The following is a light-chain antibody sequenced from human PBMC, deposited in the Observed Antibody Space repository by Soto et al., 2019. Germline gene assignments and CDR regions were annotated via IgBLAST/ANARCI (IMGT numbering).Light chain of an antibody. CDR2: GGS. CDR1: QNIRGND. V-gene: IGKV3-20*01. J-gene: IGKJ1*01. CDR3: QDYGTSHPWL. Sequence: EVVLTQSPGALSLSPGEGVTLSCRASQNIRGNDLAWYRQKRGQAPRLLIYGGSRRADGIPDRFSGRGTGTNFTLTISRLEPEDSAVYYCQDYGTSHPWLFGPGTKLEIK.